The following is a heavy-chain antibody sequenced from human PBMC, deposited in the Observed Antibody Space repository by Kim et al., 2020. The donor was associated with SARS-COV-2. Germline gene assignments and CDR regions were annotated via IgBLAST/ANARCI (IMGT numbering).Heavy chain of an antibody. D-gene: IGHD2-8*01. CDR3: AREGRMVFDY. Sequence: SQTLSLTCAISGDSVSSNSATWDWIRQSPSRGLEWLGRTYYNSKWYNDYSLSVKSRISINADTSKNQFSLQLNSVTPEDTAVYYCAREGRMVFDYWGQGTRVTVSS. V-gene: IGHV6-1*01. CDR1: GDSVSSNSAT. CDR2: TYYNSKWYN. J-gene: IGHJ4*02.